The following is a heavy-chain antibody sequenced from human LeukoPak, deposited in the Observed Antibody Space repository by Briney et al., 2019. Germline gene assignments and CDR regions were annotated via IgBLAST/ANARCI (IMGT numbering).Heavy chain of an antibody. D-gene: IGHD3-22*01. J-gene: IGHJ5*02. V-gene: IGHV3-21*01. Sequence: GGSLRLSCAASGFTFSSYSMNWVRQAPGKGLEWVSSISSSSNYIYYADSVKGRFTISRDNAKTSLYLQMNSLRAEDTAEYYCARDLGYYDTSGPWGQGTLVTVSS. CDR3: ARDLGYYDTSGP. CDR2: ISSSSNYI. CDR1: GFTFSSYS.